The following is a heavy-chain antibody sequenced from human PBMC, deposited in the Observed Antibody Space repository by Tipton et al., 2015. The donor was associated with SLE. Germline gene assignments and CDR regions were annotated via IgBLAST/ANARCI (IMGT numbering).Heavy chain of an antibody. D-gene: IGHD6-13*01. CDR2: IYYSGST. CDR1: GGSISSYY. CDR3: ARERAGTDWYFDL. V-gene: IGHV4-59*01. J-gene: IGHJ2*01. Sequence: TLSLTCTVSGGSISSYYWSWIRQPPGKGLEWIGYIYYSGSTNYNPSLKSRVIISVDTSKNQFSLKLSSVTAADTVVYYCARERAGTDWYFDLWGRGTLVAVSS.